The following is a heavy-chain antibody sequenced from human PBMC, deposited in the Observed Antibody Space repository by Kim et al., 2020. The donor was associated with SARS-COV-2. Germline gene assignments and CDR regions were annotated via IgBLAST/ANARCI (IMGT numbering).Heavy chain of an antibody. CDR1: GFTFDDYA. CDR3: AKGSAQLWLFSNFDY. V-gene: IGHV3-9*01. D-gene: IGHD5-18*01. J-gene: IGHJ4*02. CDR2: ISWNSGSI. Sequence: GGSLRLSCAASGFTFDDYAMHWVRQAPGKGLEWVSGISWNSGSIGYADSVKGRFTISRDNAKNSLYLQMNSLRAEDTALYYCAKGSAQLWLFSNFDYWGQGTLVTVSS.